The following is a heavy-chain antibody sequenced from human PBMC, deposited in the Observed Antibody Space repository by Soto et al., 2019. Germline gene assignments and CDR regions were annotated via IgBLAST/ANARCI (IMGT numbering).Heavy chain of an antibody. V-gene: IGHV1-8*01. CDR3: ARVVQPDDAFDI. D-gene: IGHD5-18*01. J-gene: IGHJ3*02. CDR1: GYTFTSYD. Sequence: ASVKVSCKASGYTFTSYDINWVRQATGQGLEWMGWMNPNSGNTGYAQKFQGRVTMTRNTSMSTAYMELSSLRSEDTAVYYCARVVQPDDAFDIWGQGTMVTVSS. CDR2: MNPNSGNT.